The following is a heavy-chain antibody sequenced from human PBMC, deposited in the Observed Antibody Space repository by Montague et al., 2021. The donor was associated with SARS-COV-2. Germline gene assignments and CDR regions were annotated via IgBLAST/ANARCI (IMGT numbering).Heavy chain of an antibody. D-gene: IGHD2-15*01. CDR3: ARLRDGVVPSPILGIGPYFTYHYMDV. J-gene: IGHJ6*03. V-gene: IGHV4-34*01. CDR2: INHGGST. CDR1: GGSFSGYY. Sequence: SETLSLTCAVHGGSFSGYYWNWIRQRPGKGLEWIGEINHGGSTNYNPSLKNRLTISADTSKNQFSLKLTSVAATDTAIYYCARLRDGVVPSPILGIGPYFTYHYMDVWGKGTTVTVS.